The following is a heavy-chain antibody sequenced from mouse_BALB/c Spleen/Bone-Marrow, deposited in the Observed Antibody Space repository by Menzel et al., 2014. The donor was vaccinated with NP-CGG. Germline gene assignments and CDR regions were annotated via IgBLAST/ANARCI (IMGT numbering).Heavy chain of an antibody. V-gene: IGHV14-3*02. Sequence: VQLQQSGAGLMRPGASVKLSCTASGFNIKDTYMYWVKRRPEQGLEWIGRIDPANDYTKYDPKFQGTATITADTSSNTAYLQLSSLTSEDTAVYYCATLTGTFDYWGQGTTLAVSS. J-gene: IGHJ2*01. CDR2: IDPANDYT. D-gene: IGHD4-1*01. CDR1: GFNIKDTY. CDR3: ATLTGTFDY.